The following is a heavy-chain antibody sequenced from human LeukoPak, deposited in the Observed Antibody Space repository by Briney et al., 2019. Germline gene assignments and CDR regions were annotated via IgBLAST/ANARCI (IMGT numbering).Heavy chain of an antibody. J-gene: IGHJ3*01. CDR1: GFTFSDYA. V-gene: IGHV3-9*01. CDR3: AKDLAVGTSLRVYAFDV. Sequence: GGSLRLSCAASGFTFSDYAMHWVRQVPGKGLEWVGGSSWNSGTIAYGESVKGRATIVRDNARNSLYLEVNSLRVEDTALYYCAKDLAVGTSLRVYAFDVWGQGSLVTVSS. CDR2: SSWNSGTI. D-gene: IGHD1/OR15-1a*01.